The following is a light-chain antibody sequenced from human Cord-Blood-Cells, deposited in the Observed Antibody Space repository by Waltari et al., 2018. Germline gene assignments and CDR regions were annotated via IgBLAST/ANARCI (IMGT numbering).Light chain of an antibody. J-gene: IGKJ3*01. CDR3: QQYNNWPPLFT. Sequence: EIVRTQSPATLSVSPGERATLSCRASQSVSSNLAWYQQKPGQAPRLLIYGASARATGIPARFIGSGSGTEFTLTISSLQSEDFAVYYCQQYNNWPPLFTFGPGTKVDIK. V-gene: IGKV3-15*01. CDR1: QSVSSN. CDR2: GAS.